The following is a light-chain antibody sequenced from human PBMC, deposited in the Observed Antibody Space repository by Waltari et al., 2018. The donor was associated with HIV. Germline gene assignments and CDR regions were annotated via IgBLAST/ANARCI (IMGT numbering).Light chain of an antibody. J-gene: IGLJ3*02. CDR3: RSYGGTNPWV. CDR2: EVN. V-gene: IGLV2-23*02. Sequence: QSALTQPASVSGSPGQSITISCTGTTSDVGTYDLVSWYQQVPGKAPKLIIFEVNKRPSGVSNRFSGSKSGKAASLSISGLQAEDEADYYCRSYGGTNPWVFGGGTRLTVL. CDR1: TSDVGTYDL.